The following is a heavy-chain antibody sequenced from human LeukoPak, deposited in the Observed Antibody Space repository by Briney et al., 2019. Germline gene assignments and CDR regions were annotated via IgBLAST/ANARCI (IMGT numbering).Heavy chain of an antibody. Sequence: GGSLRLSCAASGFTFSNYAKHWVRQAPGKGLEYVSAITNNGRSTYYANSVKGRFTISRDNSKNTLYLQMGSLRAEDMAVYYCARVGVAADRDYWGQGTLVTVSS. CDR2: ITNNGRST. CDR1: GFTFSNYA. D-gene: IGHD6-13*01. V-gene: IGHV3-64*01. CDR3: ARVGVAADRDY. J-gene: IGHJ4*02.